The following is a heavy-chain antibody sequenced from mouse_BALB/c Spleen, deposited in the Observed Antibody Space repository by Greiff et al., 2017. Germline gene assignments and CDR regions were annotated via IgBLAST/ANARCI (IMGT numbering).Heavy chain of an antibody. CDR1: GFSLTGYG. CDR2: IWGDGST. CDR3: ARRGNPGEFDY. D-gene: IGHD2-1*01. J-gene: IGHJ3*01. V-gene: IGHV2-6-7*01. Sequence: VQLVESGPGLVAPSQSLSITCTVSGFSLTGYGVNWVRQPPGKGLEWLGMIWGDGSTDYNSALKSRLRISKDNSKSQVVLKMNSLQTDDTARYYCARRGNPGEFDYWGQGTVVTVSA.